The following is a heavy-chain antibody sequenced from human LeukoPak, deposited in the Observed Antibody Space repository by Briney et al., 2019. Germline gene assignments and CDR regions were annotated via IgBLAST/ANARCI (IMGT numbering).Heavy chain of an antibody. J-gene: IGHJ4*02. CDR2: MSSDGIKT. D-gene: IGHD3-16*01. V-gene: IGHV3-30*04. CDR3: AKDHGGIGRAFEY. CDR1: GLTFRTSG. Sequence: PGTSLRLSCAPSGLTFRTSGVHCVRQAPGKGLEWVALMSSDGIKTYYADSVKGRFTVSRDSSKDILYLQMNSLRADDTAIYYCAKDHGGIGRAFEYWGQGTLVTVSS.